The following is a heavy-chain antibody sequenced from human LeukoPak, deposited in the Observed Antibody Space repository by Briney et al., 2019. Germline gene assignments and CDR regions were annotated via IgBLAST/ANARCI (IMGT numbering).Heavy chain of an antibody. Sequence: SETLSLTCTVSGGSISSYYWSWIRQPPGKGLEWIGYIYYSGSTNYNPSLKSRVTISVDTSKNQFSLKLSSVTAADTAVYYCARDKDTGTYHRAPLSYWGRGTLVTVSS. V-gene: IGHV4-59*01. CDR2: IYYSGST. CDR3: ARDKDTGTYHRAPLSY. CDR1: GGSISSYY. J-gene: IGHJ4*02. D-gene: IGHD2-8*02.